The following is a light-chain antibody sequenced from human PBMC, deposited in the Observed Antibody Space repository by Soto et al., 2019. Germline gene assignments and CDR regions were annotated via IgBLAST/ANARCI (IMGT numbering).Light chain of an antibody. CDR2: GAS. CDR3: LHDINYPWP. J-gene: IGKJ1*01. V-gene: IGKV1-5*01. CDR1: QSISSW. Sequence: DSQMTQFPDTRCASVGERVTITCRASQSISSWLAWYQQKPGKPPKVLIYGASNLQSGVPPRFSGSGSGTDFTLAISSLQPEDSATYYCLHDINYPWPFGQGANVDIK.